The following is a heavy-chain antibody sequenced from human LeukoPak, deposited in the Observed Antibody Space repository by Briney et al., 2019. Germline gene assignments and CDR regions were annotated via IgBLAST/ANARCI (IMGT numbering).Heavy chain of an antibody. CDR3: ARDRGSSWYVDY. Sequence: ASVTVFCKTSGYTFTSYYIHWVRQAPGQGLEWMGWINPSSGGTEYAQKFQGRVTMTGDTSISTAYMELSRLRSDDTAVYYCARDRGSSWYVDYWGQGTLVTVSS. CDR2: INPSSGGT. J-gene: IGHJ4*02. D-gene: IGHD6-13*01. CDR1: GYTFTSYY. V-gene: IGHV1-2*02.